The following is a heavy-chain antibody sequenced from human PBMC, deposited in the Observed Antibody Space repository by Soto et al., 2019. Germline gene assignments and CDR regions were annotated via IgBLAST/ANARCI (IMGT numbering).Heavy chain of an antibody. D-gene: IGHD6-13*01. Sequence: PSETLSLTCTVSGGSISSYYWSWIRQPPGKGLEWIGYIYYSGSTNYNPSLKSRVTISVDTSKNQFSLKLNSVTAADTAVYFCARGSWYGVFGNYYYMDVWGKGTTVTVSS. CDR1: GGSISSYY. CDR2: IYYSGST. CDR3: ARGSWYGVFGNYYYMDV. J-gene: IGHJ6*03. V-gene: IGHV4-59*01.